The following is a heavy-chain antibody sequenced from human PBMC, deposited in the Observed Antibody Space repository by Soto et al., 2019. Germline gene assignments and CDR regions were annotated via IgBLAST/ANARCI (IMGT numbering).Heavy chain of an antibody. D-gene: IGHD1-1*01. CDR1: VGTFSSYA. Sequence: GASVKVSSKASVGTFSSYAISWVRQAPGQGLEWIGGIIPIFGTANYAQKFQGRVTITADKSTSTAYMELSSLRSEDTAVYYCARGVSASGIRADHDAHDISTQGTSVPVSS. CDR3: ARGVSASGIRADHDAHDI. CDR2: IIPIFGTA. J-gene: IGHJ3*02. V-gene: IGHV1-69*06.